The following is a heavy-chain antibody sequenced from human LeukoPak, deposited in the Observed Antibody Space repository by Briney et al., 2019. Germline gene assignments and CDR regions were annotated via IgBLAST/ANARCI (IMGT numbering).Heavy chain of an antibody. D-gene: IGHD3-9*01. CDR1: GFSFSNYG. CDR2: VSSDVVTK. CDR3: ARSTSSEYDIYHFDY. J-gene: IGHJ4*02. Sequence: GRSLRLSCAASGFSFSNYGMHWVRQAPGKGLEWVAVVSSDVVTKYYADSVKGRFTISRDNSKNTLYLQMNSLRAEDTAVYYCARSTSSEYDIYHFDYWGQGTLVTVSS. V-gene: IGHV3-30*03.